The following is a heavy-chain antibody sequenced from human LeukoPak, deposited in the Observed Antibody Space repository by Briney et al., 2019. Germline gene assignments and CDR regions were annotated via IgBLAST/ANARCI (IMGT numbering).Heavy chain of an antibody. CDR1: GFTFSSYW. CDR2: IKKDGSEK. Sequence: PGGSLRLSCAASGFTFSSYWMHWVRQAPGKGLEWVANIKKDGSEKYYVDSVKGRFTISRDNAKNSLYLQMNRLRAEDTAVYYCARDHAGSGDYFDYWGQGTLVTVSS. V-gene: IGHV3-7*01. CDR3: ARDHAGSGDYFDY. J-gene: IGHJ4*02. D-gene: IGHD3-10*01.